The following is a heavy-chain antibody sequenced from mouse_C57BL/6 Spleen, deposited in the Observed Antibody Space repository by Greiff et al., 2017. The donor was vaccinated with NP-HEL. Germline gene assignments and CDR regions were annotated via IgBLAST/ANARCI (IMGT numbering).Heavy chain of an antibody. J-gene: IGHJ4*01. D-gene: IGHD1-1*01. Sequence: QVQLQQPGAELVKPGASVKLSCKASGYTFTSYWMHWVKQRPGRGLEWIGRIDPNSGGTKYNEKFKSKATLTVDKPSSTAYMQLSSLTSEDSAVYYCARSLDCGSSYDYAMDYWGQGTSVTVSS. CDR1: GYTFTSYW. V-gene: IGHV1-72*01. CDR3: ARSLDCGSSYDYAMDY. CDR2: IDPNSGGT.